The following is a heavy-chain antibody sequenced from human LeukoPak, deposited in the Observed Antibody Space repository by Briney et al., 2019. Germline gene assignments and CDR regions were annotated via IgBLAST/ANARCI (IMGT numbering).Heavy chain of an antibody. J-gene: IGHJ3*02. V-gene: IGHV4-59*01. CDR3: ARKVGGGYYFYAFDI. CDR2: IYYSGST. Sequence: SETLSLTCTVSGGSISSYYWSWIRQPPGKGLERIGYIYYSGSTNYNPSLKSRVTISVDTSKNQFSLKLSSVSAADTAVYYCARKVGGGYYFYAFDIWGQGTMVTVSS. CDR1: GGSISSYY. D-gene: IGHD3-3*01.